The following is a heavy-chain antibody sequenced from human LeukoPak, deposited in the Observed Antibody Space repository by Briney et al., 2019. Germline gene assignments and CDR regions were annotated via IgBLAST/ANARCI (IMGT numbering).Heavy chain of an antibody. Sequence: SETLSLTCTVSGGSISSYYWSWIRQPPGKGLEWIGYTHYSESTNYNPSLKSRVTISVDTSKNQFSLKLSSVTAADTAVYYCARDISSSPTYFDYWGQGTLVTVSS. V-gene: IGHV4-59*12. D-gene: IGHD6-13*01. J-gene: IGHJ4*02. CDR3: ARDISSSPTYFDY. CDR2: THYSEST. CDR1: GGSISSYY.